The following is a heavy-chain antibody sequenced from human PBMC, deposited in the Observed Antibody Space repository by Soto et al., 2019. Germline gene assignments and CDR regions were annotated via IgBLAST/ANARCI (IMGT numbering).Heavy chain of an antibody. CDR2: ITPMFGTP. CDR1: GGTFSRYT. V-gene: IGHV1-69*13. J-gene: IGHJ4*02. Sequence: SVKVSCKASGGTFSRYTITWVRQAPGQGLEWMGGITPMFGTPNYAQKFQGRVTITADESTSTAYMELSSLRSEDTAMYYCARDGTLYDSSAYYYLYWGQGTLVTV. D-gene: IGHD3-22*01. CDR3: ARDGTLYDSSAYYYLY.